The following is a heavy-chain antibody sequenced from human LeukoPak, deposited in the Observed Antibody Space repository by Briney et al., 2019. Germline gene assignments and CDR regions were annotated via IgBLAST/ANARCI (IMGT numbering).Heavy chain of an antibody. CDR1: GGSFSGYY. J-gene: IGHJ5*02. CDR2: INHGGST. V-gene: IGHV4-34*01. CDR3: ARSWFDP. Sequence: SETLSLTCAVYGGSFSGYYWSWIRQPPGKGLEWIGEINHGGSTNYNPSLKSRVTISIDTSKNQFSLKLTSVTAADTAAYYCARSWFDPWGQGILVTVSS.